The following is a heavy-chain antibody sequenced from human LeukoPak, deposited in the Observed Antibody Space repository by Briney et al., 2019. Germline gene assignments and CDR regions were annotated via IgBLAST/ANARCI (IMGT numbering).Heavy chain of an antibody. J-gene: IGHJ3*02. CDR2: TYYGSKWYN. CDR1: GDSVSSNSAA. CDR3: ARDGITIFGVVIRAFDI. Sequence: SQTLSLTCAISGDSVSSNSAAWNWIRQSPSRGLEWLGRTYYGSKWYNDYAVSVKSRITINPDTSKNQFSLQLNSVTPEDTAVYYCARDGITIFGVVIRAFDIWGQGTMVTVSS. V-gene: IGHV6-1*01. D-gene: IGHD3-3*01.